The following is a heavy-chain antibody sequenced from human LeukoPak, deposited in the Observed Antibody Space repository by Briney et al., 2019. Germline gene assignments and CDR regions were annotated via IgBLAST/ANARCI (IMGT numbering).Heavy chain of an antibody. J-gene: IGHJ4*02. Sequence: PGGSLRLSCAASGFTLSGFSMNWVRQAPGKGLEWVSFITSSSSTITYADSVRGRFTISRDNAKNSLCLQMNGLRDEDTAVYCCATLHEHWGQGTLVTVSS. CDR1: GFTLSGFS. CDR3: ATLHEH. CDR2: ITSSSSTI. V-gene: IGHV3-48*02.